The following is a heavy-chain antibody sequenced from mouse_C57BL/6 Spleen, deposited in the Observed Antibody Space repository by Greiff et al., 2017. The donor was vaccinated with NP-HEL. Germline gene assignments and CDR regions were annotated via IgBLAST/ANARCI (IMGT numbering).Heavy chain of an antibody. D-gene: IGHD2-3*01. CDR2: IWRGGST. V-gene: IGHV2-5*01. CDR1: GFSLTSYG. CDR3: AKWDDGYGYFDY. J-gene: IGHJ2*01. Sequence: VQGVESGPGLVQPSQSLSITCTVSGFSLTSYGVHWVRQSPGKGLEWLGVIWRGGSTDYNAAFMSRLSITKDNSKSQVFFKMNSLQADDTAIYYCAKWDDGYGYFDYWGQGTTLTVSS.